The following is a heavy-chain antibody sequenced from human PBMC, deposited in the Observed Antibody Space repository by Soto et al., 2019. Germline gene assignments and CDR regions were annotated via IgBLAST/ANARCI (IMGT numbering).Heavy chain of an antibody. V-gene: IGHV3-21*01. CDR1: GFTFSSYS. CDR3: ARDWVEGDFDY. J-gene: IGHJ4*02. D-gene: IGHD2-15*01. Sequence: EVQLVESGGGLVKPGGSLRLSCAASGFTFSSYSMNWVRQAPGKGLEWVSSISSSSSYIYYADSVKGRFTISRDNAKNSLDLQMNSLRAEDTAVYYCARDWVEGDFDYWGQGTLVTVSS. CDR2: ISSSSSYI.